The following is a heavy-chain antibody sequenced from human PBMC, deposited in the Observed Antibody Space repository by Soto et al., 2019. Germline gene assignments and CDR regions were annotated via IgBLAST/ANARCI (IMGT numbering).Heavy chain of an antibody. Sequence: QVQLQQWGAGLLKPSETLSLTCAVYGGSFSGYYWSWIRQPPGKGLEWIGEINHSGSTNYNPSLKSRVTISVDTSKNQFSLKLSSVTAADTAVYYCARGLRRDVVAAAGYYFDYWGQGTLVTVSS. J-gene: IGHJ4*02. CDR2: INHSGST. CDR1: GGSFSGYY. CDR3: ARGLRRDVVAAAGYYFDY. V-gene: IGHV4-34*01. D-gene: IGHD6-13*01.